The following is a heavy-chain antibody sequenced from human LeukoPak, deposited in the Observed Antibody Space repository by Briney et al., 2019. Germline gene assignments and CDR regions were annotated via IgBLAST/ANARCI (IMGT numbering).Heavy chain of an antibody. J-gene: IGHJ4*02. CDR1: GFTFSSYN. CDR2: IRGKAYGATT. CDR3: TSSFGQLSFFDY. V-gene: IGHV3-49*04. Sequence: GGSLRLSCAASGFTFSSYNMNWVRQAPGEGLEWVGFIRGKAYGATTEYAASVKGRFTISRDDSKSIAYLQMNSLKTEDTAVYYCTSSFGQLSFFDYWGQGTLVTVSS. D-gene: IGHD3-10*01.